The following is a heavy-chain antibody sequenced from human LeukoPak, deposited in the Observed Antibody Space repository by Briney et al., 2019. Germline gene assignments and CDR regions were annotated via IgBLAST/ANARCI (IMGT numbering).Heavy chain of an antibody. CDR2: ISSSSSYI. Sequence: NPGGSLRLSCAASGFTFSSYSMNWVRQAPGKGLEWVSSISSSSSYIYYADSVKGRFTISRDNAKNSLYLQMNSLRAEDTAVYYCASSQVPWFGEEVGVTYYYYYMDVWGKGTTVTISS. J-gene: IGHJ6*03. D-gene: IGHD3-10*01. V-gene: IGHV3-21*01. CDR1: GFTFSSYS. CDR3: ASSQVPWFGEEVGVTYYYYYMDV.